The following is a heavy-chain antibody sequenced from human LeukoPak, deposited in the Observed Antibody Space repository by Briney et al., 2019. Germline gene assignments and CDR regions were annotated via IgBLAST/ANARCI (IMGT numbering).Heavy chain of an antibody. CDR1: GGSISSYY. V-gene: IGHV4-59*01. J-gene: IGHJ3*02. Sequence: PSETLSLTCTVSGGSISSYYWSWIRQPPGKGPEWIGYIYYSGSTNYNPSLKSRVTISVDTSKNQFSLKLSSVTAADTAVYYCARDRYNAFDIWGQGTMVTVSS. CDR2: IYYSGST. D-gene: IGHD2-2*02. CDR3: ARDRYNAFDI.